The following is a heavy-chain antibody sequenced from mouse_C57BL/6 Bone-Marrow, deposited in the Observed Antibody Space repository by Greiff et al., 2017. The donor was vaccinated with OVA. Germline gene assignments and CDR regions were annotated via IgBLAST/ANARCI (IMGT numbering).Heavy chain of an antibody. CDR2: ISYDGSN. D-gene: IGHD1-1*01. V-gene: IGHV3-6*01. Sequence: EVKLVESGPGLVKPSQSLSLTCSVTGYSITSGYYWNWIRQFPGNKLEWMGYISYDGSNNYNPSLKNRISITRDTSKNQFFLKLNSVTTEDTATYYCAREIYYGSSLYFDYWGQGTTLTVSS. J-gene: IGHJ2*01. CDR1: GYSITSGYY. CDR3: AREIYYGSSLYFDY.